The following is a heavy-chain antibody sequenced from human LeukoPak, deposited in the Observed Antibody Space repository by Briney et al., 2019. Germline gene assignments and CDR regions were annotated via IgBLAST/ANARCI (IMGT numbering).Heavy chain of an antibody. CDR2: IYTSGST. J-gene: IGHJ4*02. D-gene: IGHD5-12*01. Sequence: PSETLSLTCTVSGGSISSYYWSWIRQPAGKGLEWIGRIYTSGSTNYNPSLKSRVTMSVDTSKNQFSLKLSSVTAADTAVYYCARDGRVGIVATAGFDYWGQGTLVTVSS. CDR1: GGSISSYY. CDR3: ARDGRVGIVATAGFDY. V-gene: IGHV4-4*07.